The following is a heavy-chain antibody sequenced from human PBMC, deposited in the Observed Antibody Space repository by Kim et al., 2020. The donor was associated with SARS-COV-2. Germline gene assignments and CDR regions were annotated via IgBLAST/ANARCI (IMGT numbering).Heavy chain of an antibody. V-gene: IGHV1-69*13. CDR2: IIPYLGTA. Sequence: SVKVSCKASGGTFRRSTVGWVRQAPRQGLEWVGEIIPYLGTANYAQKLSGRVTMTADESTNTAYMELSSLRSEDTAVYYCARVGRPMVCGSTSCFD. CDR1: GGTFRRST. J-gene: IGHJ4*03. D-gene: IGHD2-2*01. CDR3: ARVGRPMVCGSTSCFD.